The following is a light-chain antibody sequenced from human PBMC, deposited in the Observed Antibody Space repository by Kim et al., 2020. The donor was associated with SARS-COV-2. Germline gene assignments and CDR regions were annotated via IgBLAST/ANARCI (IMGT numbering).Light chain of an antibody. CDR1: QTVISNF. J-gene: IGKJ1*01. Sequence: EIVLTQSPGTLSLSPGERATLSCRASQTVISNFLAWYQQKPGQAPRVLIFGASTRATGIPDRFSGSGSGTDFTLTISRLEPEDFAVYYCQQYDRSSWTFGQGTKVDIK. V-gene: IGKV3-20*01. CDR2: GAS. CDR3: QQYDRSSWT.